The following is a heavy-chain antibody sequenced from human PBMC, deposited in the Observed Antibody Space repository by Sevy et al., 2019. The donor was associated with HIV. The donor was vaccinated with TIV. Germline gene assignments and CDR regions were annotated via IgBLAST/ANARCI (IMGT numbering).Heavy chain of an antibody. D-gene: IGHD2-2*01. CDR1: GGSISINAYY. CDR2: IYYSGRT. J-gene: IGHJ4*02. CDR3: ARHQAHTASSFDF. V-gene: IGHV4-39*01. Sequence: SETLSLTCTVSGGSISINAYYWGWIRQPPGKGLEWIGTIYYSGRTYYNPSLKSRVTISVDPSKNQFSLRMRSVTAADTAVYYCARHQAHTASSFDFWGQGTLVTVSS.